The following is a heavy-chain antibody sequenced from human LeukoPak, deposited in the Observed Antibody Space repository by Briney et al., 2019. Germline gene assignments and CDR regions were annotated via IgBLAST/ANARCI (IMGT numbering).Heavy chain of an antibody. Sequence: SVKASCKASGYTFPDYGISWVRQAPGQGPEWMGWISSYNGNTKYAQNFQDRVTLTTDTSTSTAYMELRSLRSDDTAVYFCARERHYRDFQYGGHGTLVIVSS. D-gene: IGHD4-11*01. CDR3: ARERHYRDFQY. V-gene: IGHV1-18*01. CDR2: ISSYNGNT. J-gene: IGHJ4*03. CDR1: GYTFPDYG.